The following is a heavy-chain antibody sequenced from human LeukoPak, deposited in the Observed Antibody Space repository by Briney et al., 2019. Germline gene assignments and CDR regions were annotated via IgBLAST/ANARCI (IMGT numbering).Heavy chain of an antibody. CDR2: IYYSGST. V-gene: IGHV4-59*01. Sequence: SETLSLTCTVSGGSISSYYWSWIRQPPGKGLEWIGYIYYSGSTNYNPSLKSRVTISVDTSKNQFSLKLSSVTAADTAVYYCARSYSTRGWFDPWGQGTLVTVSS. J-gene: IGHJ5*02. CDR3: ARSYSTRGWFDP. CDR1: GGSISSYY. D-gene: IGHD6-13*01.